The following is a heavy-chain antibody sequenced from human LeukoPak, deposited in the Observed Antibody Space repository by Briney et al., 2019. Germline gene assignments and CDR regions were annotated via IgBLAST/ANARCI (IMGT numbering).Heavy chain of an antibody. CDR3: AKGLVAVIVPYYFDY. CDR2: IPYDGSNK. J-gene: IGHJ4*02. D-gene: IGHD2/OR15-2a*01. V-gene: IGHV3-30*02. Sequence: GGSLRLSCAASGFTFTRSVMHWVRQAPGKGLEWVAFIPYDGSNKYYADSVKGRFTISRDNSKNTLYLQMNSLRAEDTAVYYCAKGLVAVIVPYYFDYWGQGTLVTVSS. CDR1: GFTFTRSV.